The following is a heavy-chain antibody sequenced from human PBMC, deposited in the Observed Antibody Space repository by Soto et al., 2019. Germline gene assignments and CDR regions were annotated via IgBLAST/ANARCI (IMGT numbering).Heavy chain of an antibody. CDR3: ARRYSSSFDY. D-gene: IGHD6-13*01. V-gene: IGHV4-59*08. CDR1: GGSISSYY. Sequence: SSETLSLTCTVSGGSISSYYCSWIRQPPGKGLEWIGYIYYSGSTNYNPSLKSRVTISVDTSKNQFSLKLSSVTAADTAVYYCARRYSSSFDYWGQGTLVTVSS. CDR2: IYYSGST. J-gene: IGHJ4*02.